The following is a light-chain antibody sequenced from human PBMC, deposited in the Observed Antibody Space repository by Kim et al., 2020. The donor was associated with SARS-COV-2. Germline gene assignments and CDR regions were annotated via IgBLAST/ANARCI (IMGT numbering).Light chain of an antibody. CDR3: QAWDSSTAV. Sequence: GSPGQTASITCSGDKLGDKYACWYQQKPGQSPVLVIYQDIKRPSGIPERFSGSNSGNTATLTISGTQAMDEADYYCQAWDSSTAVFGGGTQLTVL. V-gene: IGLV3-1*01. CDR2: QDI. J-gene: IGLJ2*01. CDR1: KLGDKY.